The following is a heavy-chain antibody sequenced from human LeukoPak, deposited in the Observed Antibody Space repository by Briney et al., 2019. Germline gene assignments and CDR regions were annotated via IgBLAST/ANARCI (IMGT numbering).Heavy chain of an antibody. CDR1: GLTFSSYA. Sequence: GGSLRLSCSGSGLTFSSYAMRWVRQAPGKGLEWVSAISTSGSTTYYADSVKGRFTISRDNSRNTVYLQMSSLRAEDTAVYYCARMSSGYEDYWGQGTLVTVSS. J-gene: IGHJ4*02. CDR3: ARMSSGYEDY. CDR2: ISTSGSTT. V-gene: IGHV3-23*01. D-gene: IGHD3-22*01.